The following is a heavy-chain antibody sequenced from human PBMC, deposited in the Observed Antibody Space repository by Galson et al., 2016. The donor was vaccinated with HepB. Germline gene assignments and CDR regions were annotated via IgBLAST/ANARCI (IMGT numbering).Heavy chain of an antibody. CDR3: ARLTSTGTFDAFDV. J-gene: IGHJ3*01. CDR1: GGSISSGGYY. CDR2: IYYSRNT. V-gene: IGHV4-31*11. Sequence: TLSLTCDVSGGSISSGGYYWSWIRQLPGNGLEWIGDIYYSRNTYYNPSLRSRLSISADTSKNQFSLELSSVTAADTAVYFCARLTSTGTFDAFDVWGQGTMVTVSS. D-gene: IGHD1-1*01.